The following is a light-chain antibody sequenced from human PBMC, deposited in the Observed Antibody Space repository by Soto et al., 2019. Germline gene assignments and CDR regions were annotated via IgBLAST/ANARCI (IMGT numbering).Light chain of an antibody. CDR2: DVS. V-gene: IGLV2-14*01. Sequence: QSVLTQPASVSGSPGQSITISCTGTSSDVGGYNYVSWYQQHPGKAPKLMIYDVSNRPSEVSNRFSGSKSGNTASLTISGLQAEDEADYYCSSYTSSSTHYVFGTGTKVTVL. J-gene: IGLJ1*01. CDR3: SSYTSSSTHYV. CDR1: SSDVGGYNY.